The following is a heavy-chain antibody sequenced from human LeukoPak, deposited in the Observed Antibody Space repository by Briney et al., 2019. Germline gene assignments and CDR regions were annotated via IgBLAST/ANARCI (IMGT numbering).Heavy chain of an antibody. CDR1: GYTFTSYY. Sequence: ASVKVSCKASGYTFTSYYMHWVRQAPGQGLEWMGIINPSGGSTSYAQKFQGRVTMTRDMSTSTVYMELSSLRSDDTAVYYCARDLGEIAVAGTFDYWGQGTLVTVSS. CDR3: ARDLGEIAVAGTFDY. J-gene: IGHJ4*02. CDR2: INPSGGST. D-gene: IGHD6-19*01. V-gene: IGHV1-46*01.